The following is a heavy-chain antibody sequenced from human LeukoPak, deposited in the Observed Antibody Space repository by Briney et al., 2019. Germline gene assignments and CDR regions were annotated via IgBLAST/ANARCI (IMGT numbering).Heavy chain of an antibody. CDR2: INHSGST. CDR1: GGSFSGYY. J-gene: IGHJ6*03. V-gene: IGHV4-34*01. D-gene: IGHD4-11*01. Sequence: PSETLSLTCAVYGGSFSGYYWSWIRQPPGKGLEWIGEINHSGSTNYNPSLKSRVTISVDTSKNQFSLKLSSVTAADTAVYYCARGATVTTARHYYYYMDVWGKGTTVTVSS. CDR3: ARGATVTTARHYYYYMDV.